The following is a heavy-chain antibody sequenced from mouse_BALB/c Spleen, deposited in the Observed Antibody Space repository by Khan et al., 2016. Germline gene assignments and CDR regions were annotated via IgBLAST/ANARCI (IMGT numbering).Heavy chain of an antibody. CDR2: IRNKANGYTT. J-gene: IGHJ4*01. Sequence: EVELVESGGGLVQPGGSMRLSCATSGFTFTDYYMSWVRQPPGKALEWLGFIRNKANGYTTEYSASVKGRFTISRDNSQSILYRQMNTLRAEDSTTYYCARDNDDCYPYYYAMDYWGQGTSVTVSS. D-gene: IGHD2-3*01. V-gene: IGHV7-3*02. CDR1: GFTFTDYY. CDR3: ARDNDDCYPYYYAMDY.